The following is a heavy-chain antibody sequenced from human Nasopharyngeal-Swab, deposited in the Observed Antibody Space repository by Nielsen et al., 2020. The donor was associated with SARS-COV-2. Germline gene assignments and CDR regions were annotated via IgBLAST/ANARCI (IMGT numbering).Heavy chain of an antibody. Sequence: GLDLGGYGMDWVGRDPGEGLEWVAVISYDGSNKYYADSVKGRFTISRDNSKNTLYLQMNSLRAEDTAVYYCARGSGSYKEILFDYWGQGTLVTVSS. CDR3: ARGSGSYKEILFDY. CDR1: GLDLGGYG. J-gene: IGHJ4*02. CDR2: ISYDGSNK. D-gene: IGHD1-26*01. V-gene: IGHV3-30*03.